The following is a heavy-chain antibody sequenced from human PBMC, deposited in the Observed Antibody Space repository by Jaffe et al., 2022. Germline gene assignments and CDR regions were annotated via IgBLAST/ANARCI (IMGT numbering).Heavy chain of an antibody. CDR2: FDPEDGET. CDR1: GYTLTELS. CDR3: ATGFGIVVVVAATPEAFDI. V-gene: IGHV1-24*01. Sequence: QVQLVQSGAEVKKPGASVKVSCKVSGYTLTELSMHWVRQAPGKGLEWMGGFDPEDGETIYAQKFQGRVTMTEDTSTDTAYMELSSLRSEDTAVYYCATGFGIVVVVAATPEAFDIWGQGTMVTVSS. J-gene: IGHJ3*02. D-gene: IGHD2-15*01.